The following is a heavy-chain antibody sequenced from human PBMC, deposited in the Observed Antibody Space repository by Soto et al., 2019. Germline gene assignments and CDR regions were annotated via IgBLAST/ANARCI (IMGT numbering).Heavy chain of an antibody. CDR1: GYSFTSRG. J-gene: IGHJ6*02. D-gene: IGHD3-16*01. CDR2: SSTYDGNT. Sequence: HLVQFEAEVKKPGAREKVSCKASGYSFTSRGINWVRQAPGQGLEWMGWSSTYDGNTKYAQKLQGRVTMTTDTSTSTAYMELRSLTSNDTAVYYCARAFRFYFGMDVWGQGTRVTVS. V-gene: IGHV1-18*01. CDR3: ARAFRFYFGMDV.